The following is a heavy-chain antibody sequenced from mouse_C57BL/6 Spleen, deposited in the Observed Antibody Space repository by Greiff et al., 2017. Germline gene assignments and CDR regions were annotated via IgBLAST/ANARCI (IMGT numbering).Heavy chain of an antibody. D-gene: IGHD2-4*01. CDR2: INPSNGGT. V-gene: IGHV1-53*01. J-gene: IGHJ3*01. CDR1: GYTFTSYW. CDR3: ARDDYDGWFAY. Sequence: QVQLQQPGPELVKPGASVKLSCTASGYTFTSYWMHWVKQRPGQGLVWIGNINPSNGGTNYNEKFKSKATLTVDKSSSTAYMQLSSLTSEDAAVYYCARDDYDGWFAYWGQGTLVTVSA.